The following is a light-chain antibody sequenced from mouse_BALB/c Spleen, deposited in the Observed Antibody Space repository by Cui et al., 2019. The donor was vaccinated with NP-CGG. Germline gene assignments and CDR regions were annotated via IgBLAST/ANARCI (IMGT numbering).Light chain of an antibody. CDR2: GTN. Sequence: ALVTQYSALTTSPGETVTLTCRSSTGAVTTSNYANWVQEKPDHLFTGLIGGTNNRAPGVPARFSGSLIGDKAALTITGAQTEDEAIYFCALWYSNHWVFGGGTKLTVL. CDR1: TGAVTTSNY. J-gene: IGLJ1*01. CDR3: ALWYSNHWV. V-gene: IGLV1*01.